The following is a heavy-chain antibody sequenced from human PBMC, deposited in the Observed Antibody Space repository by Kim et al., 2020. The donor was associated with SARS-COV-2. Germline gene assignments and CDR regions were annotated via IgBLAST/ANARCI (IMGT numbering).Heavy chain of an antibody. Sequence: SETLSLTCTVSGGSISNYYWSWIWQPPGKGLEWIGYIYYSGNTNYNPSLKSRVTISVDTSKNQCSLELSSVTAADTALYYCARSSTSGNRYFDYWGQGALVTVSS. D-gene: IGHD2-2*01. CDR1: GGSISNYY. CDR2: IYYSGNT. J-gene: IGHJ4*02. V-gene: IGHV4-59*13. CDR3: ARSSTSGNRYFDY.